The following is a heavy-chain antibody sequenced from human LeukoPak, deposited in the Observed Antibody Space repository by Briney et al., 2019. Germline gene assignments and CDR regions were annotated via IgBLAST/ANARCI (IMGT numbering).Heavy chain of an antibody. CDR1: GGSITSNNYY. CDR3: ARFKRAGGWSYFDY. Sequence: SETLSLTCTVSGGSITSNNYYWAWIRQPPGKGLEWIGSIYYSGSTYQNPSLKSRVTISVDTSKNQFSLKLSSVTAADTAVYYCARFKRAGGWSYFDYWGQGTLVTVSS. CDR2: IYYSGST. D-gene: IGHD6-19*01. V-gene: IGHV4-39*07. J-gene: IGHJ4*02.